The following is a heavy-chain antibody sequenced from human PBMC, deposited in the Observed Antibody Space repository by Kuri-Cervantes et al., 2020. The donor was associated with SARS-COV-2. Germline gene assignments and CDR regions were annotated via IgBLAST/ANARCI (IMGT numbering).Heavy chain of an antibody. J-gene: IGHJ5*02. CDR3: AGKRGWFDH. CDR2: IYYSGST. V-gene: IGHV4-39*01. Sequence: SCTVSGGSISSSSYYWGWIRQPPGKGLEWIGSIYYSGSTYYNPSLKSRVTISVDTSKNKFSLKLSSVTAADTAVYYCAGKRGWFDHWGQGTLVTVSS. D-gene: IGHD5-24*01. CDR1: GGSISSSSYY.